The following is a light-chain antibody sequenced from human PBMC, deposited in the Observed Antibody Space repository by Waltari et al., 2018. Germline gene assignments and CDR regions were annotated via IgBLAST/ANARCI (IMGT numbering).Light chain of an antibody. CDR3: QQYKSPTWT. Sequence: DIQMTKSPSTLSAFVGDRVTITCRASQSISGWLAWYQQKPGKAPNLLIFKASTLESGVPSRFSGSGSGTEFTLTINSLQPDDFATYYCQQYKSPTWTFGQGTKVEIK. CDR2: KAS. CDR1: QSISGW. V-gene: IGKV1-5*03. J-gene: IGKJ1*01.